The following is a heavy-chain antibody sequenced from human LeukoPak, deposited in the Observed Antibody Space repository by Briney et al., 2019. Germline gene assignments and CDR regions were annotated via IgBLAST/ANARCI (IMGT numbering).Heavy chain of an antibody. CDR2: ISWNSGSI. D-gene: IGHD4-17*01. Sequence: PGGSLRLSCAASGFTFDDYAMHWVRQAPGKGLEWVSGISWNSGSIGYADSVKGRFTISRDNAKNSLYLQMNSLRAEDTALYYCAKGDYGDYVGGFFDWGQGTLVTVSS. V-gene: IGHV3-9*01. J-gene: IGHJ4*02. CDR3: AKGDYGDYVGGFFD. CDR1: GFTFDDYA.